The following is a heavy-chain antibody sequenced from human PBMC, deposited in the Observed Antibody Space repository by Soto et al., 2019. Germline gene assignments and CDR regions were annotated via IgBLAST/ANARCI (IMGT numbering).Heavy chain of an antibody. J-gene: IGHJ4*02. V-gene: IGHV1-18*01. D-gene: IGHD4-17*01. Sequence: ASVKVSCKASGYTFTSNGISWVRQAPGQGLEWMGWVSAYSGNTNYAQKIQGRVTMTTDTSTNTAYMELGSLRSDDTAVYFCAREVDYRFDSWGQGTLVTVSS. CDR3: AREVDYRFDS. CDR2: VSAYSGNT. CDR1: GYTFTSNG.